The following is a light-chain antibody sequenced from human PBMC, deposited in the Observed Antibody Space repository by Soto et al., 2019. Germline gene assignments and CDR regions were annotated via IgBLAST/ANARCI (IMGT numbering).Light chain of an antibody. Sequence: EIVMTQSPASLFVSPGETATLSFMASQTVSSNLAWYQQKRGQAPRLLIFGASTRATGVPARFSGSGSGTDFTLTISRVEPEDFAVYYCQLYGISPHLGQGTRLEI. CDR3: QLYGISPH. V-gene: IGKV3-15*01. CDR2: GAS. CDR1: QTVSSN. J-gene: IGKJ5*01.